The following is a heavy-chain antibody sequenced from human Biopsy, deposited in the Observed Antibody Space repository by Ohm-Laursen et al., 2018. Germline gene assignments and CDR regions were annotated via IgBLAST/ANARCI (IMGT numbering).Heavy chain of an antibody. Sequence: SLRLSCAASGFTFSDFYMSWIRQAPGKGLEWISYISAAGPAMFYADSVRGRFTISRDNANNLLYLQMDSLRAEDTAVYYCARRRPIDYWGQGTLVIVSS. CDR3: ARRRPIDY. V-gene: IGHV3-11*01. CDR2: ISAAGPAM. CDR1: GFTFSDFY. J-gene: IGHJ4*02.